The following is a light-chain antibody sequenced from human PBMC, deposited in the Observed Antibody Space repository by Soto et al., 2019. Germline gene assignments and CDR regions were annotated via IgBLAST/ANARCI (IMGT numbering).Light chain of an antibody. Sequence: QSVLTQPASVSGSPGQSITISCTGTSSDVGGYNYVSWYQLHPGKAPKLMIYEVANRPSGVSNRFSGSKSGNTASLTISGLQADDEADYYCSSYASSSTLVFGGGTKLTVL. CDR3: SSYASSSTLV. CDR2: EVA. J-gene: IGLJ2*01. CDR1: SSDVGGYNY. V-gene: IGLV2-14*01.